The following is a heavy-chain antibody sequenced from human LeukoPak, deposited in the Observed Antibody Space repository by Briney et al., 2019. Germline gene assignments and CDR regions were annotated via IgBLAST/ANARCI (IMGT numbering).Heavy chain of an antibody. CDR3: ARDDGGYVNY. D-gene: IGHD5-12*01. V-gene: IGHV1-2*02. CDR1: GYTFTGYY. J-gene: IGHJ4*02. CDR2: INPNSGGI. Sequence: ASVKVSCKASGYTFTGYYMHWVRQAPGQGLEWMGWINPNSGGINYAQKFQGRVTMTRDTSISAAYMELSRLRYDDTAVYYCARDDGGYVNYWGQGTLVTVSS.